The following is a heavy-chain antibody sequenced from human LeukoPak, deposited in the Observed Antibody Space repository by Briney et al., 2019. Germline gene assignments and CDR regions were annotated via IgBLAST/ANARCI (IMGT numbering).Heavy chain of an antibody. CDR3: SRESGPFSPFGH. Sequence: PSGTLSLTCGVSGGSITTTNYWSWVRQPPGQGLEWIGEISLSGHTNYNPSLRSRVTMSLHEHKNHLSLILASVTAADTAIYYCSRESGPFSPFGHWGQGTLVTVTS. CDR2: ISLSGHT. D-gene: IGHD1-26*01. CDR1: GGSITTTNY. J-gene: IGHJ4*02. V-gene: IGHV4-4*02.